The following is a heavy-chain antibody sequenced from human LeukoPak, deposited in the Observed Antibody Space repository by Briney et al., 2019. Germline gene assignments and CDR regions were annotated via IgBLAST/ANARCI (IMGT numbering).Heavy chain of an antibody. CDR1: GFTFSRYG. CDR3: ARGNVPTNVAAAGFDY. D-gene: IGHD6-13*01. V-gene: IGHV3-30*03. Sequence: GGSLRLSCAASGFTFSRYGIHWVRQAPGKGLEWVAVISYDGSYKYYADSVKGRLTISRDNSKNTLYLQMNSLRAEDTAVYYCARGNVPTNVAAAGFDYWGQGTLVTVSS. J-gene: IGHJ4*02. CDR2: ISYDGSYK.